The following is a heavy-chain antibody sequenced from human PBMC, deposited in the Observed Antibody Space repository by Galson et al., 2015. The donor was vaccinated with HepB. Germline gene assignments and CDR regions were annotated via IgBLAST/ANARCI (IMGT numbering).Heavy chain of an antibody. CDR3: ARDFSPFFFDP. V-gene: IGHV3-66*02. CDR2: IYDDGST. CDR1: GFTVSSNY. J-gene: IGHJ5*02. D-gene: IGHD2/OR15-2a*01. Sequence: LRLSCAASGFTVSSNYMSWVRQAPGKGLEWVSVIYDDGSTYYADFVKGRFTISRDNSKNTLYLQMNSLRAEDTAVYYCARDFSPFFFDPWGQGTLVTVSS.